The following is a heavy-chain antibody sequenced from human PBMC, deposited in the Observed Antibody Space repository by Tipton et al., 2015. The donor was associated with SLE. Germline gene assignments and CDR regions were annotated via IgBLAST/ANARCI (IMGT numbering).Heavy chain of an antibody. Sequence: TLSLTCTVSGGSISNYYWSWIRQPPGKGLEWIGYIYYSGSTNYNPSLKSRVTISVDTSKNQFSLKLSSVTAADTAVYYCARHLTGFLFDNWGQGTLVTVSS. CDR1: GGSISNYY. D-gene: IGHD7-27*01. V-gene: IGHV4-59*08. CDR3: ARHLTGFLFDN. J-gene: IGHJ4*02. CDR2: IYYSGST.